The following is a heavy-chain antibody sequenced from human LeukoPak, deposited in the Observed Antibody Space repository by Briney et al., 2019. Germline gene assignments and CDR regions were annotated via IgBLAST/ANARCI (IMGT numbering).Heavy chain of an antibody. D-gene: IGHD3-3*01. J-gene: IGHJ4*02. V-gene: IGHV3-20*04. Sequence: GGSLRLSCAASGFTFSSYAMTWVRQAPGKGLEWVSGINWTGGTTGYADSVKGRFTISRDNAKNSLYLQMNSLRAEDTALYYCARGFLEWSFDYWGQGTLVTVSS. CDR3: ARGFLEWSFDY. CDR2: INWTGGTT. CDR1: GFTFSSYA.